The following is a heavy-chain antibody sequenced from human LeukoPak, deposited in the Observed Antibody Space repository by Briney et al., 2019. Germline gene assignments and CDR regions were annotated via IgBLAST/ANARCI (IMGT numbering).Heavy chain of an antibody. CDR2: IYNSGST. D-gene: IGHD3-9*01. CDR3: ARLIRYFDWFPFDY. J-gene: IGHJ4*02. Sequence: SETLSLTCTVSGGSISSYYWSWIRQPPGKGLEWIGYIYNSGSTTYNPAPKNGVTIVVNESTNQFSLKLSSVTAADTAVYYCARLIRYFDWFPFDYWGQGTLVTVSS. V-gene: IGHV4-59*08. CDR1: GGSISSYY.